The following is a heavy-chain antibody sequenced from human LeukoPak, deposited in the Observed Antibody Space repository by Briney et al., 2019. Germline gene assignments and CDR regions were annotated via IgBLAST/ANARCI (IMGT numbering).Heavy chain of an antibody. CDR2: IKQDGSEK. Sequence: GGSLRLSCAASGFPFSNVWMSWVRKAPGKGLEWVANIKQDGSEKNYVDSVKGRFTISRDNAKNSLYLQMNSLRVEDTAVYYCGRYGQVPIDWGQGTLVTVSS. CDR1: GFPFSNVW. V-gene: IGHV3-7*03. D-gene: IGHD3-10*01. CDR3: GRYGQVPID. J-gene: IGHJ4*02.